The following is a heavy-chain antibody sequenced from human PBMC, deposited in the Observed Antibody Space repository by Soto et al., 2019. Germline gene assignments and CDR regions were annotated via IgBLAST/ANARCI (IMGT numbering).Heavy chain of an antibody. CDR1: GFTFSSYA. CDR2: ISGSGGST. V-gene: IGHV3-23*01. Sequence: GVSLRLSCAASGFTFSSYAMSWVRQAPGKGLEWVSAISGSGGSTYYADSVKGRFTISRDNSKNTLYLQMNSLRAEDTAVYYCAKAQVGAVYAFDIWGQGTMVTVSS. J-gene: IGHJ3*02. D-gene: IGHD2-2*01. CDR3: AKAQVGAVYAFDI.